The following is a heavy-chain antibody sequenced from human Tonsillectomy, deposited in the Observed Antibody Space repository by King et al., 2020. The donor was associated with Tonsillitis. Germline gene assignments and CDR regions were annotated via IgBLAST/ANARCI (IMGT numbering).Heavy chain of an antibody. CDR1: GGSVSSGSYY. CDR2: IYYSGST. Sequence: QLQESGPGLVKPSETLSLTCTVSGGSVSSGSYYWSWIRQPPGKGLEWIGYIYYSGSTNYNPSLKSRVTISVDTSKNQFSLKLSSVTAADTAVYYCARDDRGSMLAAYSGMDVWGQGTTVTVSS. V-gene: IGHV4-61*01. J-gene: IGHJ6*02. CDR3: ARDDRGSMLAAYSGMDV. D-gene: IGHD2/OR15-2a*01.